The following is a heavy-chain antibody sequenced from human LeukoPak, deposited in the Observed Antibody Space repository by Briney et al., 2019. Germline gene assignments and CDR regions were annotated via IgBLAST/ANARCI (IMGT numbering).Heavy chain of an antibody. Sequence: ASVKVSCKASGYTFTSYDINWVRQATGQGLEWMGWMNPNSGNTGYAQKFQGRATMTRNTSISTAYMELSSLRSEDTAVYYCARVDCSSTSCYTFVYWGQGTLVTVSS. CDR2: MNPNSGNT. J-gene: IGHJ4*02. D-gene: IGHD2-2*02. CDR1: GYTFTSYD. V-gene: IGHV1-8*01. CDR3: ARVDCSSTSCYTFVY.